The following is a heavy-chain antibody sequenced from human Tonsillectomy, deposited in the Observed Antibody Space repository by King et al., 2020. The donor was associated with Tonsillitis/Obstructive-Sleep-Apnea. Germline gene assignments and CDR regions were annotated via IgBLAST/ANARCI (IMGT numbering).Heavy chain of an antibody. CDR3: ARPTDYHYYATMEYEPNCFDT. D-gene: IGHD3-10*01. Sequence: VQLVESGGAVVQPGRSLRVSCAASGFTFSTYAMRWVRQAPGKGLEWVAVITYDGSNKYYADSVKGRFTISRDNSKNTLYLRMNSLRAEDTAVYYCARPTDYHYYATMEYEPNCFDTWGQGTVVTVSS. J-gene: IGHJ5*02. CDR2: ITYDGSNK. V-gene: IGHV3-30*04. CDR1: GFTFSTYA.